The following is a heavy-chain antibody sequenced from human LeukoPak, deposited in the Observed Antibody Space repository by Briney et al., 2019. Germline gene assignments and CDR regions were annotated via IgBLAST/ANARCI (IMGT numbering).Heavy chain of an antibody. J-gene: IGHJ3*02. D-gene: IGHD3-9*01. CDR3: ARDRYYDILTGYYRDDAFDI. V-gene: IGHV4-59*01. CDR1: GGSISSYY. Sequence: SETLSLTCTVSGGSISSYYWSRIRQPPGKGLEWIGYIYYSGSTNYNPSLKSRVTISVDTSKNQFSLKLSSVTAADTAVYYCARDRYYDILTGYYRDDAFDIWGQGTMVTVS. CDR2: IYYSGST.